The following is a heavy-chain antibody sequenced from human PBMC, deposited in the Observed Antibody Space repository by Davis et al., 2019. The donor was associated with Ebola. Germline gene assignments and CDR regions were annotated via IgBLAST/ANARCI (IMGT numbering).Heavy chain of an antibody. D-gene: IGHD3-10*01. CDR2: INHSGST. CDR1: GGSFSGYY. Sequence: SETLSLTCAVYGGSFSGYYWSWIRQPPGKGLEWIGEINHSGSTNYNPPLKSRVTISVDTSKNQFSLKLSSVTAADTAVYYCARGPFSMVKGVIPFDYWGQGTLVTVSS. J-gene: IGHJ4*02. V-gene: IGHV4-34*01. CDR3: ARGPFSMVKGVIPFDY.